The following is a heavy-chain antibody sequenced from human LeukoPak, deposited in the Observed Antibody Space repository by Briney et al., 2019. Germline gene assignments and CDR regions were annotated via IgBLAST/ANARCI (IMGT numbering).Heavy chain of an antibody. J-gene: IGHJ4*02. Sequence: VASVKVSCKASGYTFTGYYMHWVRQAPGQGLEWMGWINPNSGGTNYAQKFQGRVTMTRDTSISTAYMELSRLRSDDTAVYYCARVCPMYSSGWFDYWGQGTLVTVSS. CDR2: INPNSGGT. CDR3: ARVCPMYSSGWFDY. CDR1: GYTFTGYY. V-gene: IGHV1-2*02. D-gene: IGHD6-19*01.